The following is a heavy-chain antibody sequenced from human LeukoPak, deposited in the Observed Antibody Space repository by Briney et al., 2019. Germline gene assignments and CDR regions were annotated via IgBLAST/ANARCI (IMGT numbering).Heavy chain of an antibody. CDR3: ASEGVIGYYDSSGSREFDY. CDR1: GYTFTSYD. J-gene: IGHJ4*02. CDR2: MNPNSGNT. V-gene: IGHV1-8*01. D-gene: IGHD3-22*01. Sequence: GASVKVSCKASGYTFTSYDINWVRQATGQGLEWMGWMNPNSGNTGYAQKFQGRVTMTRNTSISTAYMELSSLRSEDTAVYYCASEGVIGYYDSSGSREFDYWGQGTLVTVSS.